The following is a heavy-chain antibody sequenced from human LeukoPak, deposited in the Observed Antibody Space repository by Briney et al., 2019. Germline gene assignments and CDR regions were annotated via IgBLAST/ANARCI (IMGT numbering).Heavy chain of an antibody. D-gene: IGHD1-20*01. J-gene: IGHJ6*03. CDR2: IYSGGST. CDR3: GSTYYAESVKGRFTIAREKSKKTLYLQMNSRRAEGTAGYYWARDRSPWGGYYDDMDV. Sequence: PGGSLRLSCAASGFTISSNYMSWLRQAPGKGLEWISVIYSGGSTYYADSVKGRFTICEAYSNNALFLPMNIIRAEETAVYCCGSTYYAESVKGRFTIAREKSKKTLYLQMNSRRAEGTAGYYWARDRSPWGGYYDDMDVWGKGATVTVSS. V-gene: IGHV3-66*02. CDR1: GFTISSNY.